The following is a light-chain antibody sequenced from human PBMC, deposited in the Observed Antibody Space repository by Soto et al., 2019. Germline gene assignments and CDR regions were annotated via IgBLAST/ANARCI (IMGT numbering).Light chain of an antibody. J-gene: IGLJ3*02. CDR2: VNS. CDR3: QSYDRSLSGWV. CDR1: SSNIGAGYG. Sequence: QSVLTQPPSVSGAPGQRVTISCTGNSSNIGAGYGVHWYQQLPGTAPKLLIYVNSNRPSGVADRFAGSKSGTSASLAIPGLQAEDEADDYCQSYDRSLSGWVFGGGTQLTVL. V-gene: IGLV1-40*01.